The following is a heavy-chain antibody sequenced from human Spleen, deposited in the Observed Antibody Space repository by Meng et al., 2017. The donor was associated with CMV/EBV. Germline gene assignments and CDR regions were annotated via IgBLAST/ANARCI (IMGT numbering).Heavy chain of an antibody. CDR3: ARGAMATMGF. J-gene: IGHJ4*02. CDR2: ISGSGHI. D-gene: IGHD5-24*01. Sequence: SCEASGFPLSDYALSWVRQAPGKGLEWVSSISGSGHIYYAGSVKGRFTISRDNSKNTVYLQMNSLRAEDTAVYYCARGAMATMGFWGQGTLVTVSS. CDR1: GFPLSDYA. V-gene: IGHV3-23*01.